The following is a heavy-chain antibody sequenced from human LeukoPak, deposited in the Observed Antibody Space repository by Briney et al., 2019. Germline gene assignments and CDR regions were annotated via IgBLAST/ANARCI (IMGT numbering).Heavy chain of an antibody. CDR2: FRSYTDGGTI. CDR3: TTVIMGTPKDDY. CDR1: GFTISNAW. D-gene: IGHD2-8*01. J-gene: IGHJ4*02. V-gene: IGHV3-15*01. Sequence: GGSLRLSCAASGFTISNAWMSWVRQAPGKGLEWVGRFRSYTDGGTIDYAAPVKGRFTISRDDSKNTLYLQMNSLKTEDTAVYYCTTVIMGTPKDDYWGQGTLVTVSS.